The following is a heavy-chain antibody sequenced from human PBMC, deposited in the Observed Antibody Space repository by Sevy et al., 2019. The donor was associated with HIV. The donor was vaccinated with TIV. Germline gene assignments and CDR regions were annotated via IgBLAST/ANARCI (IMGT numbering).Heavy chain of an antibody. CDR2: IIPIFGTA. Sequence: ASVKVSCKASGGTFNSYAISWVRQAPGQGLEWMGGIIPIFGTANYAQKFQGRVTITADESTSTAYMELSSLRSEDTAVYYCASKGTGGNSPYYYYYGMDVWGQGTTVTVSS. CDR3: ASKGTGGNSPYYYYYGMDV. V-gene: IGHV1-69*13. D-gene: IGHD2-21*02. J-gene: IGHJ6*02. CDR1: GGTFNSYA.